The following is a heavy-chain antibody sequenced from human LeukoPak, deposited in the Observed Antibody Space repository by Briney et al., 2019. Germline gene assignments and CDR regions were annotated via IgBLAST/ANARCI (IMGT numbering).Heavy chain of an antibody. CDR3: AREGSGYYDSSGYYLGPFDY. V-gene: IGHV3-30-3*01. J-gene: IGHJ4*02. CDR2: ISYDGSNK. Sequence: GGSLRLACAASGCTFSSYAMHWVRQAPGKGLEGVADISYDGSNKYYADSVKGRFTISSDSSKNTLYLQINSPRAEDTAVYYCAREGSGYYDSSGYYLGPFDYRGQGTLVTVSS. D-gene: IGHD3-22*01. CDR1: GCTFSSYA.